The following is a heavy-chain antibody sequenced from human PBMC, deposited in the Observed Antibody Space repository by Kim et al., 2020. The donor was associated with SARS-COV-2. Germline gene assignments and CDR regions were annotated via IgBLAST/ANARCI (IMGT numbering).Heavy chain of an antibody. V-gene: IGHV4-59*01. CDR3: ARLFDYGDYSHYWYFDL. CDR1: GGSISSYY. Sequence: SETLSLTCTVSGGSISSYYWSWIRQPPGKGLEWIGYIYYSGSTNYNPSLKSRVTISVDTSKNQFSLKLSSVTAADTAVYYCARLFDYGDYSHYWYFDLWGRGTLVTVSS. J-gene: IGHJ2*01. D-gene: IGHD4-17*01. CDR2: IYYSGST.